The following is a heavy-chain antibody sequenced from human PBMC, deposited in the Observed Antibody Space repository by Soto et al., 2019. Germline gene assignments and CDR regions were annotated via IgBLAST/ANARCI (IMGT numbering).Heavy chain of an antibody. CDR3: ARLEWLSLAAWFDP. CDR1: GYSFTNYW. D-gene: IGHD3-3*01. Sequence: PGESLKISCKGSGYSFTNYWIGWVRQMPGKGLEWMGMIYPDDSGTKYSPSFQGQVTFSADKSINTAYLQWSSLKASDTAIYYCARLEWLSLAAWFDPWGQGTLVTVSS. J-gene: IGHJ5*02. CDR2: IYPDDSGT. V-gene: IGHV5-51*01.